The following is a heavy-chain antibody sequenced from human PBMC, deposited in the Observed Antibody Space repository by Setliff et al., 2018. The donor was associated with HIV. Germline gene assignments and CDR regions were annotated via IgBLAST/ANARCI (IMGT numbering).Heavy chain of an antibody. CDR2: IYYSGST. J-gene: IGHJ4*02. V-gene: IGHV4-59*08. Sequence: SETLSLTCTVSGASISSHYWSWIRQPPGKGLEWIGYIYYSGSTNYNPSLKSRVTISVDTSKNQFSLKMSSVTAADTAVYYCARLPAADGTVDYWGQGTLVTVSS. D-gene: IGHD6-13*01. CDR3: ARLPAADGTVDY. CDR1: GASISSHY.